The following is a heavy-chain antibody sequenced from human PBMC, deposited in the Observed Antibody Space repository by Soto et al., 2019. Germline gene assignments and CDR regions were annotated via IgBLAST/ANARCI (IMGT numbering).Heavy chain of an antibody. CDR1: GGSISSGGYS. J-gene: IGHJ6*02. D-gene: IGHD6-6*01. V-gene: IGHV4-30-2*01. CDR2: IYHSGST. Sequence: PSETLSLTCAVSGGSISSGGYSWSWIRQPPGKGLEWIGYIYHSGSTYYNPSLKSRVTISVDRSKNQFSLKLSSVTAEDTAVYYCARNESSNIYGMDVWGQGTTVTVSS. CDR3: ARNESSNIYGMDV.